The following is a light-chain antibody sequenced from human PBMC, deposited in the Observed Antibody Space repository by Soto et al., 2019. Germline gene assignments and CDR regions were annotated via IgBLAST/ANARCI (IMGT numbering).Light chain of an antibody. CDR1: SSNIGAGYD. CDR2: GNS. J-gene: IGLJ1*01. CDR3: QSYDSSLSGFYV. Sequence: QSVLTQPPSVSGAPGQRVTISCTGSSSNIGAGYDVHWYQQLPGTAPKLLISGNSNRPSGVPDRFSGSKSGTSASLAITGLQVEDEADYYCQSYDSSLSGFYVFGTGTKLTVL. V-gene: IGLV1-40*01.